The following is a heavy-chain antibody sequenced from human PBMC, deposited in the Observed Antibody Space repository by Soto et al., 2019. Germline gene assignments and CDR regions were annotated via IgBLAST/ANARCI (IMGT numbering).Heavy chain of an antibody. D-gene: IGHD6-6*01. Sequence: ASVKVSCKASGYTFTGYYMHWVRQAPGQGLEWMGWINPNSGGTNYAQKFQGRVTMTRDTSISTAYMELSRLRSDDTAVYYCARDIAARAKGRVVNYWGQGTLVTVS. J-gene: IGHJ4*02. CDR1: GYTFTGYY. CDR3: ARDIAARAKGRVVNY. CDR2: INPNSGGT. V-gene: IGHV1-2*02.